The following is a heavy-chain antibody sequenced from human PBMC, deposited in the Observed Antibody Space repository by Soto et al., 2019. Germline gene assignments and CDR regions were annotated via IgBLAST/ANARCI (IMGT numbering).Heavy chain of an antibody. V-gene: IGHV2-5*01. Sequence: SGPTLVNPTQTLTLTCTFSAFSLSTGGVGVGWIRQPPGKALEWLALIYCYYDKRYSPSLRCMLTITKDTSKNQVFLTMTNMDPVDTATYYCIQSRCGGDCLQSYASYYYYGMDVWGQGTTVTVSS. CDR3: IQSRCGGDCLQSYASYYYYGMDV. CDR1: AFSLSTGGVG. D-gene: IGHD2-21*02. CDR2: IYCYYDK. J-gene: IGHJ6*02.